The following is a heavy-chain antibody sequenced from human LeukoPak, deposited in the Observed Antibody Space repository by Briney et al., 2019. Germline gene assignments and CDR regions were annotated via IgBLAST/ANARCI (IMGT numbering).Heavy chain of an antibody. D-gene: IGHD3-3*01. Sequence: PGGSQRLSYAASGSTLSSYEINWVRQEPGKGLEWVSYISGSGRTIYYADSVKGRFTISRDNAKNSLYLQMNSLRAEDTAVYYCARGDQHYDFWSGSTYGMDVWGQGTTVTVSS. J-gene: IGHJ6*02. CDR3: ARGDQHYDFWSGSTYGMDV. V-gene: IGHV3-48*03. CDR1: GSTLSSYE. CDR2: ISGSGRTI.